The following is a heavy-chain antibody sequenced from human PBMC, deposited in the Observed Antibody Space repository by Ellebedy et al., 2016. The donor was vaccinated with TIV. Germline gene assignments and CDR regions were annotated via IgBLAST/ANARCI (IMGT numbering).Heavy chain of an antibody. CDR1: GGSISSSSYY. D-gene: IGHD3-22*01. V-gene: IGHV4-39*01. CDR3: ATRRGYYSYFDY. CDR2: IYYSGST. Sequence: SETLSLXXTVSGGSISSSSYYWGWIRQPPGKGLEWIGSIYYSGSTYYNPSLKSRVTISVDTSKNQFSLKLSSVTAADTAVYYCATRRGYYSYFDYWGQGTLVTVSS. J-gene: IGHJ4*02.